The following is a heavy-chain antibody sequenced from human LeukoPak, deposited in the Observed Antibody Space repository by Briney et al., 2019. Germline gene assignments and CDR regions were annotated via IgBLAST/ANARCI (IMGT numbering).Heavy chain of an antibody. CDR2: ISYDGNIK. D-gene: IGHD6-13*01. V-gene: IGHV3-30*01. J-gene: IGHJ4*02. CDR1: GFTFSRFA. CDR3: SSSSQSADY. Sequence: GGSLRLSCAASGFTFSRFAMHWVRQAPGKGPEWVAVISYDGNIKYNADSVKGRFTISRDNSKNTLYLQMTSLRAEDTAVYYCSSSSQSADYWGQGTLVTVSS.